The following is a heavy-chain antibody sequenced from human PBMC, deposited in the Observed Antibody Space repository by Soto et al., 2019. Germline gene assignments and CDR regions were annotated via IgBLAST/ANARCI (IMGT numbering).Heavy chain of an antibody. D-gene: IGHD3-16*01. Sequence: EVQLVESGGGLVQPGVSLRLSCAASGFTLSDDYMDWVRQAPGKGLEWVGRSRNKGNSYTTEYAPSVKGRITISRDDSQNSLSLQMNSLSTADTAVYYWTRWLYGWGDWGQGTLVTFSS. CDR1: GFTLSDDY. CDR2: SRNKGNSYTT. CDR3: TRWLYGWGD. V-gene: IGHV3-72*01. J-gene: IGHJ4*02.